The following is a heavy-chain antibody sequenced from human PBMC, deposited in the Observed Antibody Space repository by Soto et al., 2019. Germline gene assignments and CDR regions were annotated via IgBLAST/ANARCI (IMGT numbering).Heavy chain of an antibody. Sequence: QVHLQESGPGLVKPSETLSLTCTVSGDSISTDYWSRIRQSPGKGLEWIGFIYYGGSTNYNPSLKSRVTISVDTPKNQFSLKLSSVTAADTAVYYCAKNWNWGSLVHWGQGTLVTVSS. CDR3: AKNWNWGSLVH. D-gene: IGHD7-27*01. V-gene: IGHV4-59*08. J-gene: IGHJ4*02. CDR2: IYYGGST. CDR1: GDSISTDY.